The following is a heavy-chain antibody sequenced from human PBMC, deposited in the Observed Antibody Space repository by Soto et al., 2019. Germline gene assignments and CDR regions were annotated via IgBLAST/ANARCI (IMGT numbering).Heavy chain of an antibody. V-gene: IGHV3-7*01. D-gene: IGHD3-10*01. CDR3: ARENEAHYGDDAFDI. CDR1: GFTFSSYW. CDR2: IKQDGSEK. J-gene: IGHJ3*02. Sequence: EVQLVESGGGLVQPGGSLRLSCAASGFTFSSYWMSWVRQAPGKGLEWVANIKQDGSEKYYVDSVKGRFTISRDNAKNSLYLQMNSQRAEDTAVYYCARENEAHYGDDAFDIWGQGTMVTVSS.